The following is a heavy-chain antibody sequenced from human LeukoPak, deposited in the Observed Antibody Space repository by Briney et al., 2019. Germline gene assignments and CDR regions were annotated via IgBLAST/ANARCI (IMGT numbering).Heavy chain of an antibody. V-gene: IGHV4-59*01. Sequence: SETLSLTCTVSGGSISSYYWSWIRQPPGKGLEWIGYIYYSGSTNYNPSRKSRVTISVDTSKNQFSLKLSSVTAADTAVYYCARVSYDSSGYYYTIPYYFDYWGQGTLVTVSS. CDR3: ARVSYDSSGYYYTIPYYFDY. D-gene: IGHD3-22*01. J-gene: IGHJ4*02. CDR2: IYYSGST. CDR1: GGSISSYY.